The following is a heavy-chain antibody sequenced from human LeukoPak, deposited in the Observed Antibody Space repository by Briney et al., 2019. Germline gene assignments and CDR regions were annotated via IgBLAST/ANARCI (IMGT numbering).Heavy chain of an antibody. CDR2: IYTSGST. V-gene: IGHV4-61*02. CDR1: GGSISSGSYY. D-gene: IGHD4-17*01. J-gene: IGHJ4*02. Sequence: KPSETLSLTCTVSGGSISSGSYYWSWIRQPAGKGLEWIGRIYTSGSTNYNPSLKSRVTISVDTSKNQFSLKLSSVTAADTAVYYCARGGTDYGDYPSDYWGQGTLVTVSS. CDR3: ARGGTDYGDYPSDY.